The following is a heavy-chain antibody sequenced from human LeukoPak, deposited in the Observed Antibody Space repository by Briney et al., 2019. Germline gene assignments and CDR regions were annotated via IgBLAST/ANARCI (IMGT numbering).Heavy chain of an antibody. Sequence: SETLSLTCTVSGGSISSGSYYWSWIRQPAGKGLEWIGRIYTSGSTNYNPSLKSRVTISVDTSKNQFSLKLSSVTAADTAVYYCAGEVVTMVRGVIVDYWGQGSLVTVSS. D-gene: IGHD3-10*01. J-gene: IGHJ4*02. CDR2: IYTSGST. CDR3: AGEVVTMVRGVIVDY. CDR1: GGSISSGSYY. V-gene: IGHV4-61*02.